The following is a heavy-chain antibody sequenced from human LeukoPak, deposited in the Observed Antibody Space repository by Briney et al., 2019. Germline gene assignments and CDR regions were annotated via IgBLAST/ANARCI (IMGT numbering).Heavy chain of an antibody. CDR3: ARGGVRDILTGYHLDV. CDR1: GGSISSSNW. V-gene: IGHV4-4*02. CDR2: IYHSGST. J-gene: IGHJ6*02. D-gene: IGHD3-9*01. Sequence: SETLSLTCAVSGGSISSSNWRSWVRQPPGKELEWIGEIYHSGSTNYNPSLKSRVTISVDKSKNQFSLKLSSVTAADTAVYYCARGGVRDILTGYHLDVWGQGTTVTVSS.